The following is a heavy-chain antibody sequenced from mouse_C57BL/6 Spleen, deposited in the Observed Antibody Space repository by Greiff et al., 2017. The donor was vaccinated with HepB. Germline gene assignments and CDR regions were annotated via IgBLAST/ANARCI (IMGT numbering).Heavy chain of an antibody. CDR2: ISDGGSYT. CDR1: GFTFSSYA. CDR3: ARGGLLDAMDY. J-gene: IGHJ4*01. D-gene: IGHD1-1*01. V-gene: IGHV5-4*03. Sequence: EVKLVESGGGLVKPGGSLKLSCAASGFTFSSYAMSWVRQTPEKRLEWVATISDGGSYTYYPDNVKGRFTISRDNAKNNLYLQMSHLKSEDTAMYYCARGGLLDAMDYWGQGTSVTVSS.